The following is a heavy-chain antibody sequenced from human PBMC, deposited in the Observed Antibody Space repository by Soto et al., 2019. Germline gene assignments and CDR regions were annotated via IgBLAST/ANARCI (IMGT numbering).Heavy chain of an antibody. CDR2: IIPIFGTA. Sequence: SVKVSCKASGGTFSSYSISWVLQAPGQGLEWMGGIIPIFGTANYAQKFQGRVTITADESTSTAYMELSSLRSEDTAVYYCARVPYCGGDCSSWFDPWGQGTLVTVSS. J-gene: IGHJ5*02. V-gene: IGHV1-69*13. CDR1: GGTFSSYS. CDR3: ARVPYCGGDCSSWFDP. D-gene: IGHD2-21*02.